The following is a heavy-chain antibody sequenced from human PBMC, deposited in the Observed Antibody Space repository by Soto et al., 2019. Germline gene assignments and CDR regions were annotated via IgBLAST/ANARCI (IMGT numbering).Heavy chain of an antibody. CDR2: IYYSGST. CDR1: GGSISSRSYY. CDR3: ARRDVMTTLNWFDP. J-gene: IGHJ5*02. V-gene: IGHV4-39*01. D-gene: IGHD1-1*01. Sequence: SETLSLTCTVSGGSISSRSYYWGWIRQPPGKGLEWIGSIYYSGSTYYNPSLKSRVTISVDTSKNQFSLKLSSVTAADTAVYYCARRDVMTTLNWFDPWGQGTLVTVSS.